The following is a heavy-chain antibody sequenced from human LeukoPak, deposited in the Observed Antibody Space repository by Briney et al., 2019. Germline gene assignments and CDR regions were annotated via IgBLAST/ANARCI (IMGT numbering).Heavy chain of an antibody. CDR3: AGMWFGELSGI. CDR1: GYTFTSYG. D-gene: IGHD3-10*01. J-gene: IGHJ3*02. CDR2: ISAYNGNT. V-gene: IGHV1-18*01. Sequence: ASVKVSCKASGYTFTSYGISWVRQAPGQGLEWMGWISAYNGNTSYAQKLQGRVTMTTDTSTSTAYMELRSLRSDDTAVYYCAGMWFGELSGIWGQGTMVTVSS.